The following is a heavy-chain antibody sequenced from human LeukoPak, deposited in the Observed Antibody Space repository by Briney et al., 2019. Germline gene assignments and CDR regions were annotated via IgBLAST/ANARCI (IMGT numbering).Heavy chain of an antibody. CDR3: ARDEGLGGSPDY. CDR1: GGTFSSYT. J-gene: IGHJ4*02. Sequence: SVRVSCKASGGTFSSYTISWVRQAPGQGLEWMGRIIPILGIANYAQKFQGRVTITADKSTSTAYMELSSLRSEDTAVYYCARDEGLGGSPDYWGQGTLVTVSS. CDR2: IIPILGIA. V-gene: IGHV1-69*04. D-gene: IGHD2-15*01.